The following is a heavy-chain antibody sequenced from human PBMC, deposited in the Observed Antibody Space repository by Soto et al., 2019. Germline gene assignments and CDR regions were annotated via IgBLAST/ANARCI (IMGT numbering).Heavy chain of an antibody. CDR3: AKETYSGPLDY. V-gene: IGHV3-30*18. J-gene: IGHJ4*02. D-gene: IGHD2-15*01. Sequence: QVQLVESWGGVVQPGRSLRLSCAASGFTFSSYGMHWVRQAPGKWLEWGAVISYDGSNKNYADSVKGRLTISRDNSKNTLYLQMNSLRAEDTAVYYCAKETYSGPLDYWGQGTLVTVSS. CDR2: ISYDGSNK. CDR1: GFTFSSYG.